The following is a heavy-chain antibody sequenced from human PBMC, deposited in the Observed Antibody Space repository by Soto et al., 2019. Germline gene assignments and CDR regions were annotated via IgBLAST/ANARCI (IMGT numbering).Heavy chain of an antibody. Sequence: EVQLVESGGGLVKPGGSLRLSCAASGFTFSNAWMSWVRQAPGKGLEWVGRIKSKTDGGTTDYAAPVKGRFTISRDDSKNTLYLQMNSLKTEDTAVYDCTTDPNNDILTGYYPRHFEYLGQGTLVTGSS. V-gene: IGHV3-15*01. CDR1: GFTFSNAW. CDR3: TTDPNNDILTGYYPRHFEY. D-gene: IGHD3-9*01. J-gene: IGHJ4*02. CDR2: IKSKTDGGTT.